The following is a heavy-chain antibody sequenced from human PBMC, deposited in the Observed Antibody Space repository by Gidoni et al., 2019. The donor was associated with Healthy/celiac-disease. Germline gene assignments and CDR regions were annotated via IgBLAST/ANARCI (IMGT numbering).Heavy chain of an antibody. CDR3: ARQICSGGSCYSFDY. J-gene: IGHJ4*02. CDR1: GYSFISYW. D-gene: IGHD2-15*01. V-gene: IGHV5-51*01. CDR2: IYHGDSDT. Sequence: EVQLVQSGAAVKKPGESLKISCKGSGYSFISYWIGWVRQVPGKGLEWMGIIYHGDSDTRYSPSFQGQVTISADKSISTAYLQWSSLKASDTAMYYCARQICSGGSCYSFDYWGQGTLVTVSS.